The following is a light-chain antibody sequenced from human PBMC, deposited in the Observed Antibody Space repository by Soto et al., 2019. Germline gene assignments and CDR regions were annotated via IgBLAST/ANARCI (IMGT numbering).Light chain of an antibody. V-gene: IGKV1-39*01. J-gene: IGKJ1*01. CDR3: QQSYSTPWT. Sequence: DIQMTQSPSSLSASVRDRVTITCRASHNTRGYLNWYQQKPGKAPKLLIYAASNLQSGVPSRFSGSGSETDFTLTISSLQPEDFATYYCQQSYSTPWTFGQGTK. CDR2: AAS. CDR1: HNTRGY.